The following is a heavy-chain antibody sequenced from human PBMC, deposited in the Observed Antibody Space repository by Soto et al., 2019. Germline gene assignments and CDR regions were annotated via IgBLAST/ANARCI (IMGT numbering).Heavy chain of an antibody. Sequence: RASVKVSCKASGYTFTSYDINWVRQATGQGLEWMGWMNPNSGNTGYAQKFQGRVTMTRNTSISTAYMELSSLRSEDTAVYYCARGPDYYGSKSRRQFWFDPWGQGTLVTVSS. D-gene: IGHD3-10*01. CDR1: GYTFTSYD. CDR3: ARGPDYYGSKSRRQFWFDP. J-gene: IGHJ5*02. V-gene: IGHV1-8*01. CDR2: MNPNSGNT.